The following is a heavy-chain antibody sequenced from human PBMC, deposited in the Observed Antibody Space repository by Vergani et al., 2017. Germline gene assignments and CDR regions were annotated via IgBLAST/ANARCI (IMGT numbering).Heavy chain of an antibody. CDR3: ARNMATDY. D-gene: IGHD5-24*01. J-gene: IGHJ4*02. CDR2: ISGRSSYV. Sequence: EVQVVQSGGGLVKPGGSLRLSCETSGFIFSDYNLNWVRQAPGSGLEWVASISGRSSYVNYAVSVKGRFTISRDNAKNSLFLQMNSLRAEDTAVYYCARNMATDYWGQGTLVTVSS. V-gene: IGHV3-21*02. CDR1: GFIFSDYN.